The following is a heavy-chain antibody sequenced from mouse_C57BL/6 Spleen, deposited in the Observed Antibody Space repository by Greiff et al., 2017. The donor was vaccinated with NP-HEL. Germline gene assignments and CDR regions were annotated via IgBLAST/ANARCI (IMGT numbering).Heavy chain of an antibody. J-gene: IGHJ3*01. CDR2: IYPGSGNT. D-gene: IGHD1-1*01. CDR1: GYTFTDYY. V-gene: IGHV1-76*01. Sequence: VQLQQSGAELVRPGASVKLSCKASGYTFTDYYINWVKQRPGQGLEWIARIYPGSGNTYYNEKFKGKATLTAEKSSSTAYMQLSSLTSEDSAVYCCARSGGSSYWFAYWGQGTLVTVSA. CDR3: ARSGGSSYWFAY.